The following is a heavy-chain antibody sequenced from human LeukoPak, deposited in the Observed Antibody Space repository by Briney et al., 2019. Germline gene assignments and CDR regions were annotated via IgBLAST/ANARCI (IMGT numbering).Heavy chain of an antibody. J-gene: IGHJ4*02. CDR3: ARSYYSDSSGYAHFDY. D-gene: IGHD3-22*01. CDR1: GGTFSSYA. Sequence: GASVKVSCKASGGTFSSYAISWVRQAPGQGLEGMGGIIHIFGKANYAQKFQGRVTITTDESTSTAYMELSSLRSEDTVVYYCARSYYSDSSGYAHFDYWGQGTLVTVSS. CDR2: IIHIFGKA. V-gene: IGHV1-69*05.